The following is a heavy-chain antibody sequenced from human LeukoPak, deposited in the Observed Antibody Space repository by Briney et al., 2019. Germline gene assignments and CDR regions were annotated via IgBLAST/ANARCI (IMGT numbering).Heavy chain of an antibody. CDR3: ARVRRVWAAGTGGYYYYYMDV. V-gene: IGHV4-4*07. D-gene: IGHD6-13*01. Sequence: SETLSLTCTVSGGSISSYYWSWIRQPAGKGLEWIGRIYTSGSTNYNPSLKSRVTMSVDTSKNQFSLKLSSVTAADTAVYYCARVRRVWAAGTGGYYYYYMDVWGKGTTVTVS. CDR1: GGSISSYY. J-gene: IGHJ6*03. CDR2: IYTSGST.